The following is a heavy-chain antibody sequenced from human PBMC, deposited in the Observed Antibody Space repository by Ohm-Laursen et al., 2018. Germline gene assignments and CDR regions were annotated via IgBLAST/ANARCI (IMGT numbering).Heavy chain of an antibody. CDR1: GGSISSYY. CDR2: INISGST. CDR3: ARGLWWFDP. J-gene: IGHJ5*02. Sequence: PSDTLSLTCTVSGGSISSYYWSWIRQPAGKGLEWIGRINISGSTNYNPSLKSRVTMSVDTSKNQFFLNLSSVTAADTALYYCARGLWWFDPWGQGTLVTVSS. V-gene: IGHV4-4*07.